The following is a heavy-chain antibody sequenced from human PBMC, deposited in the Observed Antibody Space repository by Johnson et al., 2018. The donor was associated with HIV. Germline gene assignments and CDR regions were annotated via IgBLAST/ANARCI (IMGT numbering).Heavy chain of an antibody. CDR3: ARESPIAARQGCAFDI. CDR2: INSDGSST. J-gene: IGHJ3*02. V-gene: IGHV3-74*01. CDR1: GFTFSSYW. D-gene: IGHD6-6*01. Sequence: VQLVESGGGVVLPGGSLRLSCAASGFTFSSYWMHWARQAPGKGLVWVSRINSDGSSTSYADSVKGRFTISRDNSKNTLYLQMNSLRAEDTAVYYCARESPIAARQGCAFDIWGQGTMVTVSS.